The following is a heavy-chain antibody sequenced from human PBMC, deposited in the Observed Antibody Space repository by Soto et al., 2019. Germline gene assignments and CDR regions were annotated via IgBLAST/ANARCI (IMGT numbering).Heavy chain of an antibody. CDR1: GFTFNNYG. CDR3: AKVLSKNYYYPFDF. Sequence: GGSLRLSCAVSGFTFNNYGINWVRQAPGKGLEWVSTVSKSDYTYYSDSVKGRFTISRDNAKKTLFLQLNRLSAEDTATYYCAKVLSKNYYYPFDFWGQGTQVTVSS. J-gene: IGHJ4*02. CDR2: VSKSDYT. V-gene: IGHV3-23*01. D-gene: IGHD3-10*01.